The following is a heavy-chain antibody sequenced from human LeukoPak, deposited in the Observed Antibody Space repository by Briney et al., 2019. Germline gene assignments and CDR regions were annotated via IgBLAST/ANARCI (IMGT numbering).Heavy chain of an antibody. J-gene: IGHJ6*02. CDR1: GYTFTGYY. V-gene: IGHV1-2*02. Sequence: ASVKVSCKASGYTFTGYYMHWVRQAPGQGLEWMGWINPNSGGTNYAQKFQGRVTMTRDTSISTAYMELSRLRSDDTAVCYCARGGSGYSSGWYEDYGMDVWGQGTTVTVSS. CDR2: INPNSGGT. CDR3: ARGGSGYSSGWYEDYGMDV. D-gene: IGHD6-19*01.